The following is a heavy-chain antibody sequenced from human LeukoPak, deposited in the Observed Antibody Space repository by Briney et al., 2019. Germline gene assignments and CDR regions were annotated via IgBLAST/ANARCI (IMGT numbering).Heavy chain of an antibody. V-gene: IGHV5-51*01. CDR2: IYPGDSDT. CDR3: ARLIGSGRYFFDY. J-gene: IGHJ4*02. Sequence: GESLKISCKGSGYSFSSYWIGWVRQMPGKGLEWMGIIYPGDSDTRYSPAFQGQVTISADKSISTAYLQWSGLKASDTAMYYCARLIGSGRYFFDYWGQGTLVTVSS. CDR1: GYSFSSYW. D-gene: IGHD6-19*01.